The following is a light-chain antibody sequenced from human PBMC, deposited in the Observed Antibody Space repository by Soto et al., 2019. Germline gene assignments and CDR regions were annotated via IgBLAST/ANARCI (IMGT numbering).Light chain of an antibody. CDR2: KAS. Sequence: DIQMTQVTSTMSGSVGDRVTITGRASQTISSWFAWYQQKPGKAPKLLIYKASTLKSGVPSRFSGSGSGTEFTLSICSLQPDDFATYYCQLYHIYSVAFGHGTKVDIK. CDR3: QLYHIYSVA. CDR1: QTISSW. V-gene: IGKV1-5*03. J-gene: IGKJ1*01.